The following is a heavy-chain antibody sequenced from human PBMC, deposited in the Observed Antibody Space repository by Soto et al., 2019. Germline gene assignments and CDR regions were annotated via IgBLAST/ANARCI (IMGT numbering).Heavy chain of an antibody. CDR3: GRGPSPRAPAGGTPYYFAMDV. J-gene: IGHJ6*02. CDR2: MNPINGAT. V-gene: IGHV1-8*02. CDR1: GYDFTAYD. Sequence: ASVKVSCKASGYDFTAYDINWVRQASGQGLEWMGWMNPINGATGFAQRFQGRVSMTRNTATDTAYLDLTGLRSDDTAVYYCGRGPSPRAPAGGTPYYFAMDVRGQGTTATVSS. D-gene: IGHD6-13*01.